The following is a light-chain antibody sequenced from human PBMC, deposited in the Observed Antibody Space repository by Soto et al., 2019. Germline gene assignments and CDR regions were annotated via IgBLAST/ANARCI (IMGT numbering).Light chain of an antibody. J-gene: IGKJ5*01. CDR2: GAS. CDR3: QQYSNWAPIT. Sequence: EIVMTQSPTTLSVSPVERATLSCWASQSVNTRLAWYQQIPGQGPRLLIYGASTRATGIPARFSGSGSGTEFTLTISSLQSENFAVYYCQQYSNWAPITFGQGTRLEIK. CDR1: QSVNTR. V-gene: IGKV3-15*01.